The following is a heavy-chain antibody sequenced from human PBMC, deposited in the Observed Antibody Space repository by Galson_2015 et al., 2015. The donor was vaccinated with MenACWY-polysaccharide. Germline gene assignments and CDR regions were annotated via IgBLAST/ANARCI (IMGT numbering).Heavy chain of an antibody. J-gene: IGHJ3*02. V-gene: IGHV3-11*01. D-gene: IGHD3-22*01. CDR1: GFTFSDYY. CDR2: ISSSGSTI. Sequence: SLRLSCAASGFTFSDYYTSWIRQAPGKGLEWVSYISSSGSTIYYADSVKGRFTISRDNAKNSLYLQVNSLRAEDTAVYYCARDFGDYYDSSGYYGVPSAAYDIWGQGTMVTVSS. CDR3: ARDFGDYYDSSGYYGVPSAAYDI.